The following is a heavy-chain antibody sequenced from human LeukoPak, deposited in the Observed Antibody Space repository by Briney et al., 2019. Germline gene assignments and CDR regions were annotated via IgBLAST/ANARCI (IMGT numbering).Heavy chain of an antibody. J-gene: IGHJ5*02. CDR2: IYTSGST. Sequence: SETLSLTCTVSGVSISSYYWSWIRQPAGKGLEWIGRIYTSGSTNYNPSLKSRVTMSVDTSKNQFSLKLSSVTAADTAVYYCARSPGYCSSTSCYWFDPWGQGTLVTVSS. CDR3: ARSPGYCSSTSCYWFDP. CDR1: GVSISSYY. D-gene: IGHD2-2*01. V-gene: IGHV4-4*07.